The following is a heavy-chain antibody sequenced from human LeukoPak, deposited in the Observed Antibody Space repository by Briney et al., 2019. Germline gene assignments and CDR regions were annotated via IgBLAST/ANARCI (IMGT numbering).Heavy chain of an antibody. V-gene: IGHV3-23*01. J-gene: IGHJ4*01. D-gene: IGHD2-21*01. CDR2: ISGSGGST. Sequence: GGSLRFSCAASGFTFSSYAMSWVRQAPGKGLEWVSAISGSGGSTYYADSVKGRFTISRDNSKNTLYLQMNSLRAEDTAVYYCAKAGEGPSYYFAYWGQGTLVTVSS. CDR1: GFTFSSYA. CDR3: AKAGEGPSYYFAY.